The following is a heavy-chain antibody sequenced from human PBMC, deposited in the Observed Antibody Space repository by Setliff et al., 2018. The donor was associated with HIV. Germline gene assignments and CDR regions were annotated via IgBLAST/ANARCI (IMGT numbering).Heavy chain of an antibody. CDR2: ISSSSRTI. V-gene: IGHV3-48*04. CDR1: VFTFSIHN. Sequence: PGGSLRLSCAASVFTFSIHNLNWVRQAPGKGLEWLSYISSSSRTIYYADSVKGRFSISRDNAENSLYLQMSSLRAEDTAVYYCARKLRPGHGMDVWGQGTTVTVSS. J-gene: IGHJ6*02. CDR3: ARKLRPGHGMDV. D-gene: IGHD3-10*01.